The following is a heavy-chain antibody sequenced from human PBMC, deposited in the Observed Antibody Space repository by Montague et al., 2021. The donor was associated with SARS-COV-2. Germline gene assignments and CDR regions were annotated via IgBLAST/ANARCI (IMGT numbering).Heavy chain of an antibody. D-gene: IGHD6-6*01. V-gene: IGHV2-70*11. CDR1: WFSLSTSGMC. Sequence: PALVKPTQTLTLTCTFSWFSLSTSGMCVSWIRQPPGKALDLLARIDLDDDKYYSTSLKTRLTISKDTSKNQVVLTMTNMDPVDTATYYCAPILVAVARPPFDPWGQGTLVTVSS. J-gene: IGHJ5*02. CDR2: IDLDDDK. CDR3: APILVAVARPPFDP.